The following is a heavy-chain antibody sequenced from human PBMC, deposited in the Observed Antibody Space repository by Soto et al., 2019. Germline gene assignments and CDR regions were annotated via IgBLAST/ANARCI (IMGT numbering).Heavy chain of an antibody. D-gene: IGHD6-19*01. CDR2: IWHDGSSI. CDR3: ARDTRLAVADEGAFDY. Sequence: QVQLVESGGGVVQPGRSLRLSCVASPLTFSYDGMHWVRQAPGKGLEWVAVIWHDGSSIYYADSVNGRFTISRDNSKNTLYLQMNSLRDEDAAVYFCARDTRLAVADEGAFDYWGQGTLVTVSS. CDR1: PLTFSYDG. J-gene: IGHJ4*02. V-gene: IGHV3-33*01.